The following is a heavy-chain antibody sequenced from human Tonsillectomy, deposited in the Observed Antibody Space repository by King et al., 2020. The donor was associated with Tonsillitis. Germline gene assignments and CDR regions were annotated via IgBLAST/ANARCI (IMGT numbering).Heavy chain of an antibody. J-gene: IGHJ3*02. CDR2: IIPMFGTA. CDR1: GGSFSSYV. D-gene: IGHD5-24*01. Sequence: QLVQSGAEVKKPGSSVKVSCKASGGSFSSYVIIWVRQAPGQGLEWMGGIIPMFGTANYAQEFQGRVTITADEATSTAYMELSSLRSEDTAVYYCARIADGYNYAFDIWGQGTMVTVSS. V-gene: IGHV1-69*12. CDR3: ARIADGYNYAFDI.